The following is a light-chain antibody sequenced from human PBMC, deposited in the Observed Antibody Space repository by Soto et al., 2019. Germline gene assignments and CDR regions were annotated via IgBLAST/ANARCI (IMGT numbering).Light chain of an antibody. CDR1: QSLSGN. J-gene: IGKJ1*01. Sequence: EIVMTQSPATLAGSPGETVTLSCRASQSLSGNLAWYQQKPGQAPRLLIFRASTRATGVPARFSGRGSGTEFTLTISRLEPEDFAVYFCQQHRTFGQGTKVDIK. V-gene: IGKV3-15*01. CDR2: RAS. CDR3: QQHRT.